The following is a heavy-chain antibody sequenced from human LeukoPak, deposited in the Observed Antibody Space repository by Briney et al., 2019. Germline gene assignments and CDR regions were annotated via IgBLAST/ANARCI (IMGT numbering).Heavy chain of an antibody. V-gene: IGHV1-18*01. D-gene: IGHD3-22*01. Sequence: EASVKVSCKASGYTFTSYGISWVRQAPGQGLEWMGWISAYNGNTHYAQKLQGRVTMTTDKSTSTVYRELRSLRADDPAVYYCARGSPPRRNYDSRGYYSYYFDYWGQGTLVTVSS. CDR3: ARGSPPRRNYDSRGYYSYYFDY. CDR1: GYTFTSYG. J-gene: IGHJ4*02. CDR2: ISAYNGNT.